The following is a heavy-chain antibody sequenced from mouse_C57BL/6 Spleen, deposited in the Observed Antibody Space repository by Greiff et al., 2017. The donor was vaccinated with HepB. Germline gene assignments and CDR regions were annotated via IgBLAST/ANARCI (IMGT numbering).Heavy chain of an antibody. CDR1: GYTFTSYW. Sequence: VQLQQPGAELVMPGASVKLSCKASGYTFTSYWMHWVKQRPGQGLEWIGEIDPSDSYTNYNQKFKGKSTLTVDKSSSTAYMQLSSLTSEDSAVYDGARVNYCNIYLDYWGQGTTLTVSS. CDR2: IDPSDSYT. V-gene: IGHV1-69*01. D-gene: IGHD2-1*01. CDR3: ARVNYCNIYLDY. J-gene: IGHJ2*01.